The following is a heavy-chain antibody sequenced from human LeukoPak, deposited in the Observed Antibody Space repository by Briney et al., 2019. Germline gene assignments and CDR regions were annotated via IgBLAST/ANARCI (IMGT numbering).Heavy chain of an antibody. CDR2: INPNSGGT. J-gene: IGHJ5*02. D-gene: IGHD3-3*01. CDR3: ARSPRFLERRSGGFDP. Sequence: ASVKVSCKASGYTFTGYYMHWVRQAPGQGLEWMGWINPNSGGTNYAQKFQGRVTMTRDTSISTTYMELSRLRSDDTAVYYCARSPRFLERRSGGFDPWGQGTLVTVSS. V-gene: IGHV1-2*02. CDR1: GYTFTGYY.